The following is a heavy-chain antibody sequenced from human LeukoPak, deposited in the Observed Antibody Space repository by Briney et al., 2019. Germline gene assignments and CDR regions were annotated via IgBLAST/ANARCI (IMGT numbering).Heavy chain of an antibody. V-gene: IGHV4-30-2*01. Sequence: KTSETLSLTCAVSGGSISSGGYSWSWIRQPPGKGLEWIGYIYHSGSTNYNPSLKSRVTISVDTSKNQFSLKLSSVTAADTAVYYCARGTVLYYYDSSGYLYWGQGTLVTVSS. CDR3: ARGTVLYYYDSSGYLY. D-gene: IGHD3-22*01. J-gene: IGHJ4*02. CDR1: GGSISSGGYS. CDR2: IYHSGST.